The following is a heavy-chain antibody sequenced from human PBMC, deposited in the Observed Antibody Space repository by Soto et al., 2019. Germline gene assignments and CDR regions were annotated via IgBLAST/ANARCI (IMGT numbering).Heavy chain of an antibody. D-gene: IGHD2-2*01. CDR3: RLTMRVDTPTTHSPRKLSSVPAADTAVYYCWSSDCSSTSCSLPYYYYGMDV. Sequence: SETLSLTCTVSGYSISSGYYWGWIRQPPGKGLEWIGSIYHSGSTYYNPSLKSRVTISVDTSKNQFSLKLSSVTAADPPPLKCRLTMRVDTPTTHSPRKLSSVPAADTAVYYCWSSDCSSTSCSLPYYYYGMDVWGQGTTVTVSS. CDR1: GYSISSGYY. J-gene: IGHJ6*02. V-gene: IGHV4-38-2*02. CDR2: IYHSGST.